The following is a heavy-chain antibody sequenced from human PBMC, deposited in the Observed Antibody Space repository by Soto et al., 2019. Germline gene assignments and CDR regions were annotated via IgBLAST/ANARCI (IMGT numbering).Heavy chain of an antibody. CDR2: VKYDGSQT. CDR3: TRDFQGPLDYGMGV. D-gene: IGHD1-1*01. J-gene: IGHJ6*02. V-gene: IGHV3-7*01. CDR1: GFTFSSYW. Sequence: PGGAVRVSCADSGFTFSSYWMSWVRQAPGKGLEWVANVKYDGSQTYYVGSVKGRFTISRDNAKNSLYLQMNSLRAEDTAVYYCTRDFQGPLDYGMGVWGQGTTVTVSS.